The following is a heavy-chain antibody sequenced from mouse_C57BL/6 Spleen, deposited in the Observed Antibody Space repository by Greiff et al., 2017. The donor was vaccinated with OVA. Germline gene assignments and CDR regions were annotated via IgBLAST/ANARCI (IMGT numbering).Heavy chain of an antibody. D-gene: IGHD2-4*01. J-gene: IGHJ4*01. V-gene: IGHV1-82*01. CDR2: IYPGDGDT. CDR3: ARGVVYYDYDYYAMDY. Sequence: QVQLQQSGPELVKPGASVKISCKASGYAFSSSWMNWVKQRPGKGLEWIGRIYPGDGDTNYNGKFKGKATLTADKSSSTAYMELRSLTSEDSAVYYCARGVVYYDYDYYAMDYWGQGTSVTVSS. CDR1: GYAFSSSW.